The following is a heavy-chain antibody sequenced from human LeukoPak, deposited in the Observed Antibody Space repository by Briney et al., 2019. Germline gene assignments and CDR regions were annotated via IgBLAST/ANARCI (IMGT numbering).Heavy chain of an antibody. CDR1: GYSISNGYY. J-gene: IGHJ4*02. D-gene: IGHD1-14*01. V-gene: IGHV4-38-2*01. CDR3: ARQSLTPGLDY. Sequence: SETLSLTCAVSGYSISNGYYWGWIRQPPGRGLECVGTIHHSGRTYYNPSLKGRVTISVDTSKNQFSLKLSSVTAADTAVYYCARQSLTPGLDYWGQGTLVSVPS. CDR2: IHHSGRT.